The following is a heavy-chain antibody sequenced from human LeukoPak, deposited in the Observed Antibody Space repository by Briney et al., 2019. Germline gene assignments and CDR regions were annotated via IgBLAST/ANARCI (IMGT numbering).Heavy chain of an antibody. CDR1: GDSVSSNSAA. CDR3: ARGCSATSCLVFGMDV. D-gene: IGHD2-2*01. V-gene: IGHV6-1*01. J-gene: IGHJ6*02. Sequence: SQTLSLTRAISGDSVSSNSAAWNWIRQSPSRGLEWLGRTYYRSKWYNDYAVSVKSRITINPDTSKDQFSLQLNSVTPEDTAVYYCARGCSATSCLVFGMDVWGQGTTVTVSS. CDR2: TYYRSKWYN.